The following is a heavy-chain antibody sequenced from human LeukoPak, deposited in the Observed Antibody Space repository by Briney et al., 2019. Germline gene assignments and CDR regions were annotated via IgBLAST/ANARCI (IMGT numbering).Heavy chain of an antibody. CDR2: IYHSGHT. CDR1: GASVSSDY. CDR3: ARHPFQYPFDH. D-gene: IGHD4-4*01. Sequence: SETLSLTCTVSGASVSSDYWSWIRQSPGKGLEWIGYIYHSGHTMSNPSLKSRVSLSLNTSNNQFSLKLSSVTAADTAVYYCARHPFQYPFDHWGQGTVVSVSS. V-gene: IGHV4-59*08. J-gene: IGHJ5*02.